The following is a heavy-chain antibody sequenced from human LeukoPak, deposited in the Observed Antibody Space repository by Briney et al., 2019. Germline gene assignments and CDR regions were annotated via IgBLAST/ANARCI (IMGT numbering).Heavy chain of an antibody. CDR2: INPHSGDT. CDR3: ASISHVWSGYYTVHHDY. Sequence: ASVKVSCKASGYTFIDYYMHWVRQAPGQGLELMGWINPHSGDTNYAQKFQGRVTMTRDTSISTAYMELSSLRSDDTAVYYCASISHVWSGYYTVHHDYWGQGTLVTVSS. CDR1: GYTFIDYY. J-gene: IGHJ4*02. V-gene: IGHV1-2*02. D-gene: IGHD3-3*02.